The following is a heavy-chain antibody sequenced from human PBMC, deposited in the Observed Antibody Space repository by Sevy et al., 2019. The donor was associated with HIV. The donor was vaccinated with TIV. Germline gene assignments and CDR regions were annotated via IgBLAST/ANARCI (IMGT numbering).Heavy chain of an antibody. CDR1: GFTFSTYW. CDR3: ARDNATVSRRGLRYYYYGTDV. Sequence: GGSLRLSCAASGFTFSTYWMSWFRQAPGKGLEWVANINEDGTEKFYVDSVKGRFTMSRDNAKNSLYLQMNSLRAEDAAVYYCARDNATVSRRGLRYYYYGTDVXGXGTTVTVSS. CDR2: INEDGTEK. V-gene: IGHV3-7*01. J-gene: IGHJ6*02. D-gene: IGHD2-2*01.